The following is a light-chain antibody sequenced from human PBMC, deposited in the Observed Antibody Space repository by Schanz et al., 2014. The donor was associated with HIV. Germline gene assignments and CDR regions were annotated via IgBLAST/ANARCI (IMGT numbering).Light chain of an antibody. V-gene: IGLV1-44*01. CDR2: SND. CDR3: QSYDNSLPASV. CDR1: SSNIGSHT. Sequence: QSVLTQPPSASGTPGQRVTISCSGGSSNIGSHTVNWYQQLPGTAPKLLIYSNDQRPSGVPARFSGSKSGTSASLAITGLQAEDEADYYCQSYDNSLPASVFGGGTKLTVL. J-gene: IGLJ3*02.